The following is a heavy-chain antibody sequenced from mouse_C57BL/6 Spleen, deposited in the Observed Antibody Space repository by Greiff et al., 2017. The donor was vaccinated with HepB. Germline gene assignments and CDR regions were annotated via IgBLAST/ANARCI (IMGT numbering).Heavy chain of an antibody. CDR2: IYPGDGDT. V-gene: IGHV1-80*01. Sequence: VKLVESGAELVKPGASVKISCKASGYAFSSYWMNWVKQRPGKGLEWIGQIYPGDGDTNYNGKFKGKATLTADKSSSTAYMQLSSLTSEDSAVYFCARKGSNYFYYAMDYWGQGTSVTVSS. J-gene: IGHJ4*01. CDR3: ARKGSNYFYYAMDY. CDR1: GYAFSSYW. D-gene: IGHD2-5*01.